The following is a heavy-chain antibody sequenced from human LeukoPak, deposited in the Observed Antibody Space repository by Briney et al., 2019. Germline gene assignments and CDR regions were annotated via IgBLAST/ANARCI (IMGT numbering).Heavy chain of an antibody. CDR1: GFTFSSYS. CDR2: ISSSSSYI. D-gene: IGHD3-9*01. CDR3: ARGQGYDILTGYYPPSTEDY. J-gene: IGHJ4*02. Sequence: GGSLRLSCAASGFTFSSYSMNWVRQAPGKGLEWVSSISSSSSYIYYADSVKGRFTISRDNAKNSLYLQMNSLRAEDTAVYYCARGQGYDILTGYYPPSTEDYWGQGTLVTVSS. V-gene: IGHV3-21*01.